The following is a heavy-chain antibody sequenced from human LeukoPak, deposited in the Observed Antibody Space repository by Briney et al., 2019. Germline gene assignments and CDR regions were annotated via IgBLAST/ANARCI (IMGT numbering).Heavy chain of an antibody. Sequence: GGSLRLSCAASGFTVSSNYMSWVRQAPGKGLEWVANIKQDGSEKYYVDSVKGRFTISRDNAKNSLYLQMNSLRAEDTAVYYCASGAPVDYWGQGTLVTVSS. CDR3: ASGAPVDY. D-gene: IGHD3-10*01. CDR2: IKQDGSEK. J-gene: IGHJ4*02. CDR1: GFTVSSNY. V-gene: IGHV3-7*01.